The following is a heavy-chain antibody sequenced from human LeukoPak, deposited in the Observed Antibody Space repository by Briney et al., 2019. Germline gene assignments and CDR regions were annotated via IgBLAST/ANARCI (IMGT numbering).Heavy chain of an antibody. J-gene: IGHJ4*02. V-gene: IGHV4-39*07. CDR1: GGSIIISGYY. CDR2: VFYNGDT. CDR3: ARGHYPYDYVWGSYRSAVLDY. D-gene: IGHD3-16*02. Sequence: SETLSLTCAVSGGSIIISGYYWAWIRQPPGKGLEWIGSVFYNGDTYYNPSLRSRVTISVDTSKNQFSLKLSSVTAADTAVYYCARGHYPYDYVWGSYRSAVLDYWGQGTLVTVSS.